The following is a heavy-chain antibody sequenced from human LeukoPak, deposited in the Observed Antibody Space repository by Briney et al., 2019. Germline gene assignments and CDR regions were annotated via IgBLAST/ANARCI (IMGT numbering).Heavy chain of an antibody. CDR3: ARETLLTGYSHLYYYYYMDV. CDR1: DGAIAGYS. D-gene: IGHD3-9*01. CDR2: IYYSGDT. Sequence: SETLSLTCTVSDGAIAGYSWIWIRQAPGKGLEWIGYIYYSGDTNYNPSLKSRVTMSVDTSKNQFSLKLSSVTAADTAVYYCARETLLTGYSHLYYYYYMDVWGKGTTVTISS. J-gene: IGHJ6*03. V-gene: IGHV4-59*12.